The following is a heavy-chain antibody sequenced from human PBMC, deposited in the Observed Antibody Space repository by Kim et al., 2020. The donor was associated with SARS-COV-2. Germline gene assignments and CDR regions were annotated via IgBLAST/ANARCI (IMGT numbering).Heavy chain of an antibody. V-gene: IGHV3-11*06. CDR3: ARDLKQQLNYYYYGMDV. D-gene: IGHD6-13*01. Sequence: VKGRFTISRDNAKNSLYLQMNSLRAEDTAVYYCARDLKQQLNYYYYGMDVWGQGTTVTVSS. J-gene: IGHJ6*02.